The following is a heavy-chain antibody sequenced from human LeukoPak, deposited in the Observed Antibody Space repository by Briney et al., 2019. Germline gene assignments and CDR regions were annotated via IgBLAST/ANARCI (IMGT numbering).Heavy chain of an antibody. CDR1: AYTTNTFG. CDR3: ANVAKGRYFYYYMDV. V-gene: IGHV1-18*01. CDR2: SRPYNAYT. J-gene: IGHJ6*03. Sequence: SGKASCKADAYTTNTFGITCERQAPRQGLEWIGCSRPYNAYTKYADRLQGRVTLTTDTSTTTSYMELRSLRSDDTALYFCANVAKGRYFYYYMDVWGKGTTVIVS. D-gene: IGHD2-15*01.